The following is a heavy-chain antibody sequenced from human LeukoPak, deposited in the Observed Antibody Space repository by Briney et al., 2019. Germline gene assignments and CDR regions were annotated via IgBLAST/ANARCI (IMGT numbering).Heavy chain of an antibody. V-gene: IGHV3-21*01. CDR1: GFTFSTYS. CDR3: ARVRPDDCTTSTCSLDY. Sequence: GGSLRLSCAASGFTFSTYSMNWVRQAPGKGLEWVSSISSSSSYIYYADSVKGRFTISRDNAKNSLYLRVNSLRAEDTSVYYCARVRPDDCTTSTCSLDYWGQGTLVTVSS. D-gene: IGHD2-8*01. CDR2: ISSSSSYI. J-gene: IGHJ4*02.